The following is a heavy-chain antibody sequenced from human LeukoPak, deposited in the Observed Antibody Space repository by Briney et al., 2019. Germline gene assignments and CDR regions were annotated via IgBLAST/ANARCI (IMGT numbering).Heavy chain of an antibody. D-gene: IGHD2-21*02. Sequence: GESLRLSCEASGFTFTKFWMSWVRQAPGKGLEWVANIQEDGKKENYVDSVRGRFTISRDNAKNSIYLQMNSLRVEDTAVYYCSKDIVGGGDDYWGQGTLVIVSS. CDR1: GFTFTKFW. J-gene: IGHJ4*02. CDR2: IQEDGKKE. V-gene: IGHV3-7*01. CDR3: SKDIVGGGDDY.